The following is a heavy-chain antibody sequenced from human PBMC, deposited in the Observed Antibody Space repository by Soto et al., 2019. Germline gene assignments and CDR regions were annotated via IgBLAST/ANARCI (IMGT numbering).Heavy chain of an antibody. V-gene: IGHV4-39*01. CDR3: ARHGSF. CDR1: GVSISDTSYY. D-gene: IGHD3-16*01. J-gene: IGHJ4*02. CDR2: IYYSGNT. Sequence: TLSLTCTVSGVSISDTSYYWGWIRQPPGKRLEWIGSIYYSGNTYYNPSLKSRLTISVDSSKNQFSLNMTSVTAADTAVYYCARHGSFWGQGTLVTVSS.